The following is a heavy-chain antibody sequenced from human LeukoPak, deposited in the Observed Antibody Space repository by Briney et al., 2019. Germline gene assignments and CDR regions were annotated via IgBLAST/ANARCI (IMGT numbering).Heavy chain of an antibody. V-gene: IGHV3-64D*09. D-gene: IGHD2-8*02. Sequence: SGGSLRLSCSASAFTFSSHALHWVRQAPGKGLEYVSTISSSGDTTFYADSVKGRFTISRDNSKNTLYLQMSSLRPEDTAVYSCVKDLTGTFSFDYWGPGTLVTVSS. J-gene: IGHJ4*02. CDR2: ISSSGDTT. CDR1: AFTFSSHA. CDR3: VKDLTGTFSFDY.